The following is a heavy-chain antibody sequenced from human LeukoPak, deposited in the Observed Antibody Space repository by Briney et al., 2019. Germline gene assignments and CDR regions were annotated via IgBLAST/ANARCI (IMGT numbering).Heavy chain of an antibody. D-gene: IGHD6-13*01. Sequence: GGSLRLSCAASGFTFSSYAMSWVRQAPGNGLEWVSAISGSGGSTYYADSVKGRFTISRDNSKNTLYLQMNSLRAEDTAVYYCAKNGYSSSWYEDAFDIWGQGTMVTVSS. CDR3: AKNGYSSSWYEDAFDI. V-gene: IGHV3-23*01. J-gene: IGHJ3*02. CDR2: ISGSGGST. CDR1: GFTFSSYA.